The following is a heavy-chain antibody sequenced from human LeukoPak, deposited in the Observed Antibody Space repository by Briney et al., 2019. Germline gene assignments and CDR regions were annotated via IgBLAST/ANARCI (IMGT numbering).Heavy chain of an antibody. Sequence: SETLSLTCTVSGGSISSSSYYWGWIRQPPGKGLEWIGSIYYSGSTYYNPSLKSRVTISVDTSKNQFSLKLSSVTAADTAVYYCARDRPSRIFDDAFDIWGQGTMVTVSS. CDR1: GGSISSSSYY. CDR2: IYYSGST. V-gene: IGHV4-39*07. D-gene: IGHD6-6*01. CDR3: ARDRPSRIFDDAFDI. J-gene: IGHJ3*02.